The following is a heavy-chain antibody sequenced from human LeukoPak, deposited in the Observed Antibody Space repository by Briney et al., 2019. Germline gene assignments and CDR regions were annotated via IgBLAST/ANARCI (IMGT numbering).Heavy chain of an antibody. Sequence: PGGSLRLSCAASGFTFSDYYMSWIRQAPGKGLEWVSYISSSSYTNYADSVKGRFTISRDNAKNSLYLQMNSLRAEDTAVYYCARGEPEMATTYFDYWGQGTLVTVSS. CDR2: ISSSSYT. CDR1: GFTFSDYY. D-gene: IGHD5-24*01. CDR3: ARGEPEMATTYFDY. J-gene: IGHJ4*02. V-gene: IGHV3-11*05.